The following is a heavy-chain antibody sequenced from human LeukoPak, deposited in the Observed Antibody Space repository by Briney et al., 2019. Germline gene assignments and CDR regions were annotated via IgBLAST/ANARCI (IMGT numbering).Heavy chain of an antibody. CDR1: GFTVSSNY. D-gene: IGHD4-17*01. CDR3: ARARDGDYPLDY. J-gene: IGHJ4*02. Sequence: PGGSLRLSCAASGFTVSSNYTSWVRQAPGKGLEWVSVIYSGGSTYYADSVKGRFTISRDNSKNTLYLQMNSLRAEDTAVYYCARARDGDYPLDYWGQGTLVTVSS. V-gene: IGHV3-53*01. CDR2: IYSGGST.